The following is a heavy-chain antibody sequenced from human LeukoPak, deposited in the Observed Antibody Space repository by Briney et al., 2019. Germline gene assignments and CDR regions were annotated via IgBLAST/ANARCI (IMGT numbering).Heavy chain of an antibody. J-gene: IGHJ4*02. D-gene: IGHD3-22*01. V-gene: IGHV4-39*01. CDR3: ASYGPYYCDSSGYYYSYYFDY. Sequence: PSETLSLTCTVSGGSISSSSYYWGWIRQPPGKGLEWIGSIYYSGSTYYNPSLKSRVTISVDTSKNQFSLKLSSVTAADTAVYYCASYGPYYCDSSGYYYSYYFDYWGQGTLVTVSS. CDR1: GGSISSSSYY. CDR2: IYYSGST.